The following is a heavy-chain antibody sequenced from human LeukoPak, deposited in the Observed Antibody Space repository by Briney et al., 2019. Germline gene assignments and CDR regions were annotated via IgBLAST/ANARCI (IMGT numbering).Heavy chain of an antibody. CDR2: IPYDGSNK. CDR3: ARDYGADAFDI. CDR1: GFTFSSYA. J-gene: IGHJ3*02. V-gene: IGHV3-30-3*01. Sequence: GGSLRLSCAASGFTFSSYAMHWVRRAPGKGLEWVAVIPYDGSNKYYADSVKGRFTISRDNSKNTLYLQMNSLRAEDTAVYYCARDYGADAFDIWGQGTMVTVSS. D-gene: IGHD4-17*01.